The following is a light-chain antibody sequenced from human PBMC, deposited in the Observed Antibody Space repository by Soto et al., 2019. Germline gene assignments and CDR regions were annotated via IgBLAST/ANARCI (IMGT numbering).Light chain of an antibody. CDR1: QSVSSY. CDR2: DAS. V-gene: IGKV3-11*01. CDR3: QQRSNWPYT. Sequence: ETVLTQSPANLSLSPGERATLSCRASQSVSSYLAWYQLKPGQAPRLLIYDASNRATGIPARFSGSGSGADFTLIISSLEPEDFAVYYCQQRSNWPYTFGQGTKLEIK. J-gene: IGKJ2*01.